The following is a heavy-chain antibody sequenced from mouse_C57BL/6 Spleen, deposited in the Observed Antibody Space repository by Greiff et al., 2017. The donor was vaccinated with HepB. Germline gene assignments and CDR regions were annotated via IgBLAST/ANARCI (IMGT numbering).Heavy chain of an antibody. CDR1: GYTFTSYG. CDR2: IYPRSGNT. J-gene: IGHJ4*01. Sequence: QVQLQQSGAELARPGASVKLSCKASGYTFTSYGISWVKQRTGQGLEWIGEIYPRSGNTYYNEKFKGKATLTADKSSSTAYMELRSLTSEDSAVYFCARSAYYDYDGAMDYWGQGTSVTVSS. D-gene: IGHD2-4*01. CDR3: ARSAYYDYDGAMDY. V-gene: IGHV1-81*01.